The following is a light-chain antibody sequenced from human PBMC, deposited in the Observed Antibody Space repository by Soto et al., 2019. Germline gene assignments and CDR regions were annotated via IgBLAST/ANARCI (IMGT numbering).Light chain of an antibody. CDR2: ATS. J-gene: IGKJ5*01. V-gene: IGKV1-39*01. CDR3: QQSFNTPS. Sequence: DIHMTQSPSSLSASVGDRVNITCRASQTVSSYLNWYQQKPGTVPKLLIYATSNLQSGVPSRLSGRGFGTDFTLTIRSLQPEDFATYYCQQSFNTPSFGQGTRLEIK. CDR1: QTVSSY.